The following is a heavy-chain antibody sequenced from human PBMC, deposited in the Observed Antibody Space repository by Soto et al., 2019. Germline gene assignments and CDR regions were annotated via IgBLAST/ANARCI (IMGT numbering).Heavy chain of an antibody. Sequence: SETLSLTCTVSGGSISSYYWSWIRQPPGKGLEWIGYIYYSGSTNYNHSLKSPVTISVDTSKNQFSLKLSSVTAADTAVYYCARDGMGAARDAFDIWGQGTMVTVSS. CDR2: IYYSGST. CDR1: GGSISSYY. V-gene: IGHV4-59*01. CDR3: ARDGMGAARDAFDI. D-gene: IGHD6-6*01. J-gene: IGHJ3*02.